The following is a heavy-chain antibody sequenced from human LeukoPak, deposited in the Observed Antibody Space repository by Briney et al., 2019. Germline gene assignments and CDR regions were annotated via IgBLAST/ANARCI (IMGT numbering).Heavy chain of an antibody. D-gene: IGHD1-26*01. CDR2: IRYDGSNK. Sequence: PGGSLRLSCAASGFTFSSYGMHWVRQAPGKGLEWVAFIRYDGSNKYYADSVKGRFTISRDNSKNTLYLQMNSLRAEDTAVYYCAKDRRALGATSAFDIWGQGTMVTVSS. J-gene: IGHJ3*02. CDR1: GFTFSSYG. V-gene: IGHV3-30*02. CDR3: AKDRRALGATSAFDI.